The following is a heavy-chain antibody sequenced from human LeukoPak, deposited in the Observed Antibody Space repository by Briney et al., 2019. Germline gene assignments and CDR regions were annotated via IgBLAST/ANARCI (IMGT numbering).Heavy chain of an antibody. CDR3: ARGRRDESNYSPFDY. D-gene: IGHD5-24*01. V-gene: IGHV4-59*01. Sequence: SETLSLTCTVSGDSTSSYYWSWIRQPPGKGLEWIGYIYHNGNSNYNPPLRSRVTISVDTSKNQFSLMLASVTDADTAVYYCARGRRDESNYSPFDYWGQGILVTVSS. J-gene: IGHJ4*02. CDR2: IYHNGNS. CDR1: GDSTSSYY.